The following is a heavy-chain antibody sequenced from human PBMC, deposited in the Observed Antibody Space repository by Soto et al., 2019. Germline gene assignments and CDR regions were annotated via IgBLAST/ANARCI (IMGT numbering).Heavy chain of an antibody. D-gene: IGHD2-21*02. J-gene: IGHJ3*02. CDR2: FSGRSKST. V-gene: IGHV3-23*01. CDR1: GFTVNNTA. Sequence: GGSLRLSCAASGFTVNNTAMTWVRQAPGKGLEWVSAFSGRSKSTYYATSVKGRFTISKDNSKNTLYLQMNSLRAEDTALYYCAKGIDCGADCHSYDTFDIWGQGTVVSVSS. CDR3: AKGIDCGADCHSYDTFDI.